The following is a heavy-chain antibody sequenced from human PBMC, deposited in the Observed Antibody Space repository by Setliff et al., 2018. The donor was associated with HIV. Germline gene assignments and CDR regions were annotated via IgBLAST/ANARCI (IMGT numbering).Heavy chain of an antibody. V-gene: IGHV1-69*10. CDR1: GGTFNTHA. CDR2: IIPVRGLA. D-gene: IGHD3-22*01. CDR3: ARHYFDSNSYYRPPFDS. J-gene: IGHJ5*01. Sequence: GASVKVSCKASGGTFNTHAFSWVRQAPGQGLEWMGGIIPVRGLANYDRNFQGRVTITADTSTNTAYLEVVSLRSEDTAIYYCARHYFDSNSYYRPPFDSWGQGTPVTVSS.